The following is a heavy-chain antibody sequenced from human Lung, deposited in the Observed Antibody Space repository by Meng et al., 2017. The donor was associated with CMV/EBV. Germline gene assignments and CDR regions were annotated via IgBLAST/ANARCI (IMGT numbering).Heavy chain of an antibody. CDR1: GFKFNIYA. CDR2: ISGSSNTV. CDR3: AKGLVGPNFNWFDS. D-gene: IGHD2-21*01. Sequence: SGFKFNIYAMSWVRQAPGKGLEWVSRISGSSNTVDYVDSVKGRFIISRDNSKNSLYLQMNSLRAEDTAIYYCAKGLVGPNFNWFDSWGQGTLVTVSS. V-gene: IGHV3-23*01. J-gene: IGHJ5*01.